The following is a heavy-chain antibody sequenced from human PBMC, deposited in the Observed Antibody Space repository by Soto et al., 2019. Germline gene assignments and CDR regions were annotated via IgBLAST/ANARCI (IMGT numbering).Heavy chain of an antibody. Sequence: ASVKVSCKASGYTFTSYGISWVRQAPGQGLEWMGWISAYNGNTNYAQKLQGRVTMTTDTSTSTAYMELRSLRSDDTAVYYCARDIVVVPAAMTYYYYYMDVWGKGTTVTVSS. CDR2: ISAYNGNT. D-gene: IGHD2-2*01. CDR1: GYTFTSYG. V-gene: IGHV1-18*01. J-gene: IGHJ6*03. CDR3: ARDIVVVPAAMTYYYYYMDV.